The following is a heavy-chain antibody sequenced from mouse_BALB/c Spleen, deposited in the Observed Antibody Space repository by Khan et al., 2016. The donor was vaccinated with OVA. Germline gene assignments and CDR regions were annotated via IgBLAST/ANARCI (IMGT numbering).Heavy chain of an antibody. V-gene: IGHV1-76*01. J-gene: IGHJ2*01. CDR2: FYPGTDNS. CDR3: AREDALDHFDH. Sequence: QVQLKQSGAELVRPGASVTLSCKISGYIFTRYWLHWIKQRSGQGLEWIARFYPGTDNSYYNEKFKDKATLTADKSSSTAYMQLSSLKSEDSDVYFGAREDALDHFDHWGQGTTLTVSS. CDR1: GYIFTRYW.